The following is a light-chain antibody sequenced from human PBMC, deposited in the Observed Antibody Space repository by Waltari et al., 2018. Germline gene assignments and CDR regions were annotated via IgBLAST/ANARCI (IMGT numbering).Light chain of an antibody. CDR1: QDIRNE. J-gene: IGKJ1*01. CDR2: GAS. V-gene: IGKV1-6*01. CDR3: LQDFNYPRT. Sequence: AIQMTQSPSSLSASVGARVTITCRASQDIRNELAWYQQRPGRAPKLLIYGASSLQSGVPSRFSGSGSGTDFSLTISRLQAEDFATYFCLQDFNYPRTFGQGTKVEIK.